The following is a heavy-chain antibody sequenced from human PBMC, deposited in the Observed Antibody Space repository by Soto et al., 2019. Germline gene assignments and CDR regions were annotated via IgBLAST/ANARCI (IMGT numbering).Heavy chain of an antibody. CDR2: VYYIGTA. Sequence: QVQLQESGPGLVKPSETLSLTCTVSGGYISSGGYYWSWVRQQPGQGLEWIGYVYYIGTAEYNPSHGCRVAISLDPSKTHFSLRLNSVTAAVTAVYYCGRVTIRWYFFDTWGQRTLVTVSS. J-gene: IGHJ4*02. V-gene: IGHV4-31*03. D-gene: IGHD3-16*01. CDR1: GGYISSGGYY. CDR3: GRVTIRWYFFDT.